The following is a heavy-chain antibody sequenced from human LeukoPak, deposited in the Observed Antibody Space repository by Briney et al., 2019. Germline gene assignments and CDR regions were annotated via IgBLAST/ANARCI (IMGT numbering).Heavy chain of an antibody. J-gene: IGHJ4*02. CDR3: ARHLGLEWPSDY. D-gene: IGHD3-3*01. V-gene: IGHV3-73*01. Sequence: PGGSLRLSCAASGFTFSGSAMHWVRQASGKGLEWVGRIRSKANSYATAYAASVKGRFTISRDDSKNTAYLQMNSLKTEDTAVYYCARHLGLEWPSDYWGQGTLVTVSS. CDR2: IRSKANSYAT. CDR1: GFTFSGSA.